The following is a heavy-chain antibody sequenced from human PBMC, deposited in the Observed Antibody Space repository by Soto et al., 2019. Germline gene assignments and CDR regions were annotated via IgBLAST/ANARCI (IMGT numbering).Heavy chain of an antibody. Sequence: GGSLRLSCAASGFTFRSYAMSWFRQAPGKGLEWISAISGPGSSTYYADSVKGRVTISRDNSKNTLFLQMYGLRAEDTAMYYCAKAGVSNRWATHPADDWGQGARVNLAS. D-gene: IGHD6-13*01. CDR3: AKAGVSNRWATHPADD. CDR2: ISGPGSST. J-gene: IGHJ4*02. CDR1: GFTFRSYA. V-gene: IGHV3-23*01.